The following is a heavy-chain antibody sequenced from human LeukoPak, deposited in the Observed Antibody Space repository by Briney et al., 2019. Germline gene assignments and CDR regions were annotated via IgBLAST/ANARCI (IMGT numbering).Heavy chain of an antibody. V-gene: IGHV1-2*02. J-gene: IGHJ4*02. CDR1: GYTFTGYY. D-gene: IGHD7-27*01. CDR3: ATVNWGLLGSLDY. CDR2: ISPNSGGT. Sequence: EASVKASCKASGYTFTGYYMQWVRQAPGQGLEWMGWISPNSGGTNYAQIFQGRVTMTRDTSISTAYMELSSLRSDDTAVYYCATVNWGLLGSLDYWGQGTLVTVSS.